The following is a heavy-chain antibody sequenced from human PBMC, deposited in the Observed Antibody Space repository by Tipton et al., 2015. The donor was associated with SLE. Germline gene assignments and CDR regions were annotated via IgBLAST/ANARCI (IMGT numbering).Heavy chain of an antibody. D-gene: IGHD3-10*01. Sequence: SLRLSCAASGFTFDEFGMNWVRHAPGKGLEWVACNNWNGGSTGYEDSVKGRFSISRDNAKNSLYLEMNSLRAEDTAVYHCARAAAGWGSYYDYVDGWGKKTTVTV. V-gene: IGHV3-20*01. CDR3: ARAAAGWGSYYDYVDG. J-gene: IGHJ6*03. CDR2: NNWNGGST. CDR1: GFTFDEFG.